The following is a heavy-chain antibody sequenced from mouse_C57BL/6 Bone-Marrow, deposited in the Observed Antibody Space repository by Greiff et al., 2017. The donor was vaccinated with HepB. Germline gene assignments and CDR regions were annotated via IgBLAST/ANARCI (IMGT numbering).Heavy chain of an antibody. CDR3: TRRKPLYYFDY. J-gene: IGHJ2*01. Sequence: EVMLVESGGGLVQPGGSMKLSCAASGFTFSDAWMDWVRQSPEKGLEWVAEIRNKANNHATDYAESVKGRFTISRDDSKSSVYLQMNSLRAEDTDIYYCTRRKPLYYFDYWGQGTTLTVSS. CDR2: IRNKANNHAT. CDR1: GFTFSDAW. V-gene: IGHV6-6*01.